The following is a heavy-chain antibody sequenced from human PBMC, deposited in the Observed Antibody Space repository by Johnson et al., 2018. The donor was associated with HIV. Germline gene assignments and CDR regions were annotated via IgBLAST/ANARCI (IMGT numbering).Heavy chain of an antibody. CDR1: GFTFSGSA. CDR2: ISSKTDGGTT. Sequence: VQLVESGGGLVQPGGSLKLSCAASGFTFSGSAMHWVRQASGQGLEWVGRISSKTDGGTTDYASPVKALFTISRDDSKNTLDLQMNSLKTEDKAVYYCTTDSPPLLRFSWGVWGQGTMVTVSS. J-gene: IGHJ3*01. V-gene: IGHV3-15*01. CDR3: TTDSPPLLRFSWGV. D-gene: IGHD3-3*01.